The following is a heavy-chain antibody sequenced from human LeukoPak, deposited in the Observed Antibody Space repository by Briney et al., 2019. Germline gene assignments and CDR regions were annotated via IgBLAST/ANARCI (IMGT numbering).Heavy chain of an antibody. Sequence: SETLSLTCTVSGGSISSYYWSWIRQPAGKGLEWIGRIYTSGSTYYNPSLKSRVTISVDTSKNQFSLKLSSVTAADTAVYYCARDPLVGAFDIWGQGTMVTVSS. CDR1: GGSISSYY. J-gene: IGHJ3*02. CDR2: IYTSGST. V-gene: IGHV4-4*07. D-gene: IGHD3-10*01. CDR3: ARDPLVGAFDI.